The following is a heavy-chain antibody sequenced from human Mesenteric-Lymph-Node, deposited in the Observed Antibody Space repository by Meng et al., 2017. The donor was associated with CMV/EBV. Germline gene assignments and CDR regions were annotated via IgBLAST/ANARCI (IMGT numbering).Heavy chain of an antibody. D-gene: IGHD6-19*01. Sequence: GGSLRLSCAASGFTFSSYAMSWVRQAPGKGLEWVSSISGSGDMTYYADSVKGRFSISRDNSKNTLYLHTNSLRVEDTAVYYCAKEALGSRPYNWLDPWGQGTVVTVSS. J-gene: IGHJ5*02. CDR3: AKEALGSRPYNWLDP. CDR2: ISGSGDMT. V-gene: IGHV3-23*01. CDR1: GFTFSSYA.